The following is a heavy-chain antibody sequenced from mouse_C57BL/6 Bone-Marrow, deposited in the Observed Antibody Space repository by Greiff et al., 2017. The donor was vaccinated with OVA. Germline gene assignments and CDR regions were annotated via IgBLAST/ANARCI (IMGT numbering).Heavy chain of an antibody. CDR2: IWSGGST. Sequence: QVQLKQSGPGLVQPSQSLSITCTVSGFSLTSYGVHWVRQSPGKGLEWLGVIWSGGSTDYNAAFISRLSISKDNSKSQVFFKMNSLQADDTAIYYCARVSLYYGSSYGVYWYFDVWGTGTTVTVSS. D-gene: IGHD1-1*01. CDR3: ARVSLYYGSSYGVYWYFDV. J-gene: IGHJ1*03. V-gene: IGHV2-2*01. CDR1: GFSLTSYG.